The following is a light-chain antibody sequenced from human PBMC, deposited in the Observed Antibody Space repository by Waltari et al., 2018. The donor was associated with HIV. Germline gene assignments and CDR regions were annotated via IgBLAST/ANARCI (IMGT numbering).Light chain of an antibody. V-gene: IGLV1-47*01. CDR2: GNN. Sequence: QSVLTQPPSASGTPGQRVTISCSGSSSNIGSNYIYWYQQLPGTAPNLLNYGNNQRPSGVPDRFSGSKSGTSASLAISGLRSEDEADYYCAAWDDTLSGRVFGGGTKLTVL. CDR3: AAWDDTLSGRV. J-gene: IGLJ3*02. CDR1: SSNIGSNY.